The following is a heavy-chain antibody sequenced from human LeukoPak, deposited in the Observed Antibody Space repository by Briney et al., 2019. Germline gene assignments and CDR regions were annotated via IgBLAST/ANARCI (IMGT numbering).Heavy chain of an antibody. V-gene: IGHV1-2*02. Sequence: ASVRVSCTASGYTFTGYYIHWVRQAPGQGLEWMGWINPNSGGTNYAQKFQGRVTMTRDTSISTAYMELSRLRSDDTAVYYCAKNVALTGEFDSWGQGTLVTVSS. D-gene: IGHD7-27*01. J-gene: IGHJ4*02. CDR3: AKNVALTGEFDS. CDR2: INPNSGGT. CDR1: GYTFTGYY.